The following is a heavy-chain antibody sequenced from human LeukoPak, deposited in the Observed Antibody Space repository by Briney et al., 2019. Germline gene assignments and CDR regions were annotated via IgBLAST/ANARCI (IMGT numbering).Heavy chain of an antibody. V-gene: IGHV1-18*01. CDR2: ISAYNGNT. J-gene: IGHJ4*02. Sequence: ASVKVSCKASGYTFTSYGISWVRQAPGQGLEWMGWISAYNGNTNYAQKLQGRVTMTTDTSTSTASMELRSLRSDDTAVYYCARAFLHYYDSFWGQGTLVTVSS. D-gene: IGHD3-22*01. CDR1: GYTFTSYG. CDR3: ARAFLHYYDSF.